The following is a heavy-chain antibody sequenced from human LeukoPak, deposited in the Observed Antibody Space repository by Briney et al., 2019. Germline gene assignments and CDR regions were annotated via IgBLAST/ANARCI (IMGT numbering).Heavy chain of an antibody. CDR2: IHSNGYT. CDR3: TKREGPMSGSYDYFDP. CDR1: GGSISGYY. V-gene: IGHV4-4*09. J-gene: IGHJ5*02. D-gene: IGHD1-26*01. Sequence: SETLSLTCTVSGGSISGYYWSWIRQPPGQGLEWIAYIHSNGYTNYNPSLKSRVTISVDTSKNQFSLKVTPVTAADTAMYYCTKREGPMSGSYDYFDPWGQGTLVTVS.